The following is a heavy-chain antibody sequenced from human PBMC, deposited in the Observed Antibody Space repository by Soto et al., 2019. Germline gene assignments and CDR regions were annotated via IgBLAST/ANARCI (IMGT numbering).Heavy chain of an antibody. CDR1: GGSISSSSYY. J-gene: IGHJ4*02. V-gene: IGHV4-39*01. Sequence: SETLSLTCTASGGSISSSSYYWGWIRQPPVKGLEWIGSIYYSGSTYYNPSLKSRVTISVDTSKNQFSLKLSSVTAADTAVYYCARVVVIRYYFDYWGQGTLVTVSS. CDR2: IYYSGST. D-gene: IGHD3-22*01. CDR3: ARVVVIRYYFDY.